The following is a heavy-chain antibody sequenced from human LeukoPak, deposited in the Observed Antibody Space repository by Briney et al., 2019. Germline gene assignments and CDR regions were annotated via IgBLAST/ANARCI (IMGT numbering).Heavy chain of an antibody. CDR3: ARDTGSTWHRGVFDV. Sequence: GGSLRLSCAASGFTFSSYGMHWVRQAPGKGLEWVAVVWFDGNNKYYADSVQGRFTISRDNSKNTLYLQMSSLRVEDTALYHCARDTGSTWHRGVFDVWGQGTMVTVSS. J-gene: IGHJ3*01. D-gene: IGHD6-13*01. CDR1: GFTFSSYG. V-gene: IGHV3-33*01. CDR2: VWFDGNNK.